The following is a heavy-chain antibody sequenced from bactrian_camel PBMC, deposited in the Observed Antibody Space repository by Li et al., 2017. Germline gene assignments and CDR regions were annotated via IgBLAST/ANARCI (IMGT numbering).Heavy chain of an antibody. V-gene: IGHV3S31*01. Sequence: VQLVESGGGLVQPGGSLRLSCATSGFTFSDFPMNWVRQRPGKEFEWVGGINSGGTPYYPDSVNGRFIVSRDNAKNTLYLQMNSLKPDDTAMYYCAAERTPHCKAAFQGLGLILAFTVGGHGTQVTVS. CDR1: GFTFSDFP. J-gene: IGHJ4*01. CDR2: INSGGTP. D-gene: IGHD1*01. CDR3: AAERTPHCKAAFQGLGLILAFTV.